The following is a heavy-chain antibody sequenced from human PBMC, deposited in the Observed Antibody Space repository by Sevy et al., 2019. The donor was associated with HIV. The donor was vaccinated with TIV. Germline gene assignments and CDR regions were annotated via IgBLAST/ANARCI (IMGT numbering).Heavy chain of an antibody. CDR1: GGSFSGYY. Sequence: SETLSLTCAVYGGSFSGYYWSWIRQPPGKGLEWIEEINLRGSTNYNPSLKSRVTISVVTSKKQFCLKLSSVTAADTAGDYGARDYSTHWFDPWGQGTLVTVSS. J-gene: IGHJ5*02. CDR2: INLRGST. CDR3: ARDYSTHWFDP. D-gene: IGHD2-15*01. V-gene: IGHV4-34*01.